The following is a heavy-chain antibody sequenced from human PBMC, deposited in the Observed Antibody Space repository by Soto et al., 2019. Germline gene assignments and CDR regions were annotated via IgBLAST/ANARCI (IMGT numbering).Heavy chain of an antibody. CDR2: IIPIFGTA. Sequence: SVKVSCKASGYTFTGYYMHWVRQAPGQGLEWMGGIIPIFGTANYAQKFQGRVTITADESTSTAYMELSSLRSEDTAVYYCARGSVLRYFDWLLYGAFDIWGQGTMVTVSS. CDR3: ARGSVLRYFDWLLYGAFDI. D-gene: IGHD3-9*01. J-gene: IGHJ3*02. V-gene: IGHV1-69*13. CDR1: GYTFTGYY.